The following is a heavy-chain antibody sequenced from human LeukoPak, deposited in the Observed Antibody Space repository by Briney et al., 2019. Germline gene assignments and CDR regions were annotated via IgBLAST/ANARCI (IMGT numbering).Heavy chain of an antibody. V-gene: IGHV1-18*04. Sequence: GASVKVSCKVSGYIFTSYGISWVRQAPGQGLEWMGWISGYKGNTKYAQKFQGRVTMTTETSTSTAYMELRSLRSDDTAVYFCAREDSSGWYYFDYWGQGTLVTVSS. D-gene: IGHD6-19*01. J-gene: IGHJ4*02. CDR1: GYIFTSYG. CDR3: AREDSSGWYYFDY. CDR2: ISGYKGNT.